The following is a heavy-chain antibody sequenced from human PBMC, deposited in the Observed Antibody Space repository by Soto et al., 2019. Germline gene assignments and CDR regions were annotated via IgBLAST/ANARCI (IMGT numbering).Heavy chain of an antibody. J-gene: IGHJ4*02. V-gene: IGHV4-59*01. Sequence: ATPSLTCNVSGAYISSADWTWIRQPPGKGLEWIAYIDFSGSTHHNPSLKSRVTMSLDTSKNQFSLKLSSVTASDTAVYFCASHSGRYDFDSWGQGTLVSVYS. D-gene: IGHD1-26*01. CDR1: GAYISSAD. CDR3: ASHSGRYDFDS. CDR2: IDFSGST.